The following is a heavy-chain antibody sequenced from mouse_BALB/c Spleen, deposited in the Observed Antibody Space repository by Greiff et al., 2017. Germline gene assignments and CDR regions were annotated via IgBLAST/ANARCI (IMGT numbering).Heavy chain of an antibody. CDR1: GFTFSSYA. J-gene: IGHJ2*01. CDR3: AREDGNHFDY. Sequence: EVMLVESGGGLVKPGGSLKLSCAASGFTFSSYAMSWVRQPPEKRLEWVASISSGGSTYYPDSVKGRFTISRDNARNILYLQMSSLRSEDTAMYYCAREDGNHFDYWGQGTTLTVSS. CDR2: ISSGGST. V-gene: IGHV5-6-5*01. D-gene: IGHD2-1*01.